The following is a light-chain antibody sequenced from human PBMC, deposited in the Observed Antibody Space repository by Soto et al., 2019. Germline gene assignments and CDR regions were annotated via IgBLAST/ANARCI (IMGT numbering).Light chain of an antibody. CDR3: QSYDSSLSGYV. CDR1: SSNIGACYD. V-gene: IGLV1-40*01. CDR2: GNS. Sequence: QSVLTQPPSVSGAPGQRVTISCTGSSSNIGACYDVHWYQQLPGTAPKLLIYGNSNRPSGVPDRFSDSKSGTSASLAITGLQAEDEADYYCQSYDSSLSGYVVGTGTKLTVL. J-gene: IGLJ1*01.